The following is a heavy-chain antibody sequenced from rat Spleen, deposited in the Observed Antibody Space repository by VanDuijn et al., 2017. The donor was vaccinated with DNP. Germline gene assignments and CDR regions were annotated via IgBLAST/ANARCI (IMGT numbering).Heavy chain of an antibody. Sequence: EVQLVESGGGPVQPGRSLKISCIASGFIFRNYWMTWIRQAPGKGLEWVASITNTGDSTYYSDSVKGRFSISRDNAKSTLYLQVNSLRSEDTATYYYTSNPHIRTAAPFDYWGQGVMVTVSS. D-gene: IGHD3-8*01. CDR2: ITNTGDST. V-gene: IGHV5-31*01. J-gene: IGHJ2*01. CDR1: GFIFRNYW. CDR3: TSNPHIRTAAPFDY.